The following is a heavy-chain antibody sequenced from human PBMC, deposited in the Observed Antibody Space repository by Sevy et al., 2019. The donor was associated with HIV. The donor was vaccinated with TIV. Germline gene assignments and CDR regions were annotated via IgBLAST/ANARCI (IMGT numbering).Heavy chain of an antibody. CDR3: AKSYFGSGTSYGMDL. D-gene: IGHD3-10*01. J-gene: IGHJ6*02. Sequence: GGSLRLSCAVSGFTFRNFWMSWARQAPGKGLEWVANIRQDGSEKYYVDSVRGRFTISRDNAKNSLFMQLNSLRADETAIYYCAKSYFGSGTSYGMDLWGRGTTVTVSS. V-gene: IGHV3-7*01. CDR1: GFTFRNFW. CDR2: IRQDGSEK.